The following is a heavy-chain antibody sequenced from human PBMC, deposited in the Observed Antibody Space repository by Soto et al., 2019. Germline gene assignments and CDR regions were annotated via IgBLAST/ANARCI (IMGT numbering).Heavy chain of an antibody. CDR3: ARLRFLEWLPGMSYYYYYMDV. CDR2: ISGSGGST. CDR1: GFTFSSYA. Sequence: GGSLRLSCAASGFTFSSYAMSWVRQAPGKGLEWVSAISGSGGSTNYNPSLKSRVTISVDTSKNQFSLKLSSVTAADTAMYYCARLRFLEWLPGMSYYYYYMDVWGKGTTVTVSS. D-gene: IGHD3-3*01. V-gene: IGHV3-23*02. J-gene: IGHJ6*03.